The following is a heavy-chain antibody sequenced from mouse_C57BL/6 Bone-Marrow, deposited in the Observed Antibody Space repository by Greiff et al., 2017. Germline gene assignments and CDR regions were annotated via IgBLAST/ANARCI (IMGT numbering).Heavy chain of an antibody. CDR2: IDPETGGP. CDR3: TCWGTTVMYFDV. J-gene: IGHJ1*03. Sequence: VQLQQSGAELVRPGASVTLSCKASGYTFTDYEMHWVKQTPVHGLEWIGAIDPETGGPAYNHTFTGKAILTAAKSSSTTNMELRSLTCENSAVYYCTCWGTTVMYFDVWGTGTTVTVSS. D-gene: IGHD1-1*01. CDR1: GYTFTDYE. V-gene: IGHV1-15*01.